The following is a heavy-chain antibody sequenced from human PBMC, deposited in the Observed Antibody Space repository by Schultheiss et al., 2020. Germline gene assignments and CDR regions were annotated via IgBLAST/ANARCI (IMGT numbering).Heavy chain of an antibody. CDR2: INHSGST. CDR1: GGSISSSSYY. V-gene: IGHV4-39*07. D-gene: IGHD4-17*01. Sequence: SQTLSLTCTVSGGSISSSSYYWSWIRQPPGKGLEWIGEINHSGSTNYNPSLKSRVTISVDTSKNQFSLKLSSVTAADTAVYYCARLKDDYGDYYAGYYFDYGGQGTLVTVSS. J-gene: IGHJ4*02. CDR3: ARLKDDYGDYYAGYYFDY.